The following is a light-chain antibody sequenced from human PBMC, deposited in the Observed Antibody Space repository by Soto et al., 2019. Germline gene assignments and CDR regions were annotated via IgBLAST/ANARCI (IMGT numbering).Light chain of an antibody. V-gene: IGLV1-51*01. CDR3: GTWDSSLSGYV. Sequence: QSVMSQSHSVFAAPCHMTSSCCTGSRSNIGNNYVSWYQQLPGAAPKLLIYDYDKRPSGIPDRFSGSKSGTSATLGVTGLQTGDEADYYCGTWDSSLSGYVFGTGTKVTVL. J-gene: IGLJ1*01. CDR2: DYD. CDR1: RSNIGNNY.